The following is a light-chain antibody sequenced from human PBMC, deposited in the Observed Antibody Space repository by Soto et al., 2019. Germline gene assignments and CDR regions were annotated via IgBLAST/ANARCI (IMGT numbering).Light chain of an antibody. J-gene: IGKJ1*01. CDR3: QQYHIWPSWT. V-gene: IGKV3-15*01. Sequence: EIVLTQSPATLSVYLRHSATLYCRAGQSVSLSLAWYQMRPGQPPRLLIYGASTRATDIPARFRGTGSGTDFTLTISSLQSEDFAVYFCQQYHIWPSWTFGQGTRWIS. CDR1: QSVSLS. CDR2: GAS.